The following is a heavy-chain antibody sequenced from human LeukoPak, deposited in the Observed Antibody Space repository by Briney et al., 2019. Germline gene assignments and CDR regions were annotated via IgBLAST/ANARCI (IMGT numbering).Heavy chain of an antibody. CDR1: GGSFSGYY. V-gene: IGHV4-34*01. CDR2: INHSGST. Sequence: SETLSLTCAVYGGSFSGYYWSWVRQPPGKGLEWIGEINHSGSTNYNPSLKSRVTISVDTSKNQFSLKLSSVTAADTAVYYCARVPIDYYDSSGYYWGQGTLVTVSS. J-gene: IGHJ4*02. D-gene: IGHD3-22*01. CDR3: ARVPIDYYDSSGYY.